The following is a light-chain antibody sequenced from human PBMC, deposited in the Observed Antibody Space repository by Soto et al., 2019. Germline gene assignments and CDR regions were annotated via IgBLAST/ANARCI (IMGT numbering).Light chain of an antibody. CDR1: QGIGYW. CDR2: AAA. CDR3: QQANSFPLS. Sequence: DIQLTQSPFSVYAFVGDRVTITCRASQGIGYWLAWYQQRPGKAPKLLIYAAATLQSGVSARFSGSGFGTNFTLTINSPQPEDLAIYYCQQANSFPLSFGRGTRLEIK. V-gene: IGKV1-12*01. J-gene: IGKJ5*01.